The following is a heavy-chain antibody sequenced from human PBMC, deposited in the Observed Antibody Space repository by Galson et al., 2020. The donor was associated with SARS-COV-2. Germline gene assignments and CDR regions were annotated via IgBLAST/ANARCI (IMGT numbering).Heavy chain of an antibody. CDR3: ARIKVATDRHQYDYGMDV. J-gene: IGHJ6*02. CDR1: GGSISSGGYY. Sequence: SETLSLTCTVSGGSISSGGYYWSWIRPHPGKGLEWIGHIYYSGSIYYNPSLKSRVTISVDTSKNQLSLKLSSVTAAGTAVYYCARIKVATDRHQYDYGMDVWGQGTTVTVSS. D-gene: IGHD5-12*01. CDR2: IYYSGSI. V-gene: IGHV4-31*03.